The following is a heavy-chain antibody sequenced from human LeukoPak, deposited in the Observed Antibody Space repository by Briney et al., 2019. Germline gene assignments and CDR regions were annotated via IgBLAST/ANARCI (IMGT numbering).Heavy chain of an antibody. CDR3: ARDAERMIVAPEDRRPDYYYYMDV. CDR2: IVSDGSST. CDR1: GFTFSNYW. Sequence: PGGSLRLSCTASGFTFSNYWMHWVRQAPGKGLVWVSRIVSDGSSTSYADSVKGRFTISRDNAKNTLYLQMNSLRVEDTAVYYCARDAERMIVAPEDRRPDYYYYMDVWGKGTTVTISS. D-gene: IGHD3-22*01. J-gene: IGHJ6*03. V-gene: IGHV3-74*01.